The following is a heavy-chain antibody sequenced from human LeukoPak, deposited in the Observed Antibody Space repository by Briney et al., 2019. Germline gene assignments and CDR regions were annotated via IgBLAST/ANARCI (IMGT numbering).Heavy chain of an antibody. CDR1: GGSFSGYY. V-gene: IGHV4-34*01. J-gene: IGHJ6*02. D-gene: IGHD6-19*01. Sequence: SESLSLTCAVYGGSFSGYYWSWIRQPRGKGLEWIGEINHSGSTNYNPSLKSRVTISVDTSKNQFSLKLSSVTAADTAVYYCARRSSGWYRPYYYYGMDVWGQGTTVTVSS. CDR3: ARRSSGWYRPYYYYGMDV. CDR2: INHSGST.